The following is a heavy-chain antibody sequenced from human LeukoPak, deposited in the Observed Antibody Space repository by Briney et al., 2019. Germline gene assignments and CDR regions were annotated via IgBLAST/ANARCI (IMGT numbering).Heavy chain of an antibody. CDR2: TYRGGST. CDR3: ARGGWELPRPFDY. V-gene: IGHV3-53*01. J-gene: IGHJ4*02. CDR1: GFIVSSNY. Sequence: GGSLRLSCAASGFIVSSNYMSWVRQAPGKGLEWVSVTYRGGSTYYADSVKGRFTISRDNSKNTMYLQMNSLRAEDTAVYYCARGGWELPRPFDYWGQGTLVTVSS. D-gene: IGHD1-26*01.